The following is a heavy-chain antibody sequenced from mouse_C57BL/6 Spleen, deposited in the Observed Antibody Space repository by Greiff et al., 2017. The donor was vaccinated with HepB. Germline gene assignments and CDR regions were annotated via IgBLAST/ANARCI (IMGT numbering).Heavy chain of an antibody. D-gene: IGHD3-2*02. J-gene: IGHJ4*01. Sequence: DVKLQESGPGLVKPSQSLSLTCSVTGYSITSGYYWNWIRQFPGNKLEWMGYISYDGSNNYNPSLKNRISITRDTSKNQFFLKLNSVTTEDTATYYCARGRGYGVAMDYWGQGTSVTVSS. CDR2: ISYDGSN. CDR3: ARGRGYGVAMDY. V-gene: IGHV3-6*01. CDR1: GYSITSGYY.